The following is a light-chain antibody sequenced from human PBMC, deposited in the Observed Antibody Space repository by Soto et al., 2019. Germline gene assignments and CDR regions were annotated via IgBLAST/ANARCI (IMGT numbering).Light chain of an antibody. CDR2: DAS. CDR3: QQRSDWPFT. V-gene: IGKV3-11*01. Sequence: EIVLTQSPATVSLSPGERGTLSCRASQSVNSNLAWYQQKLGQAPMLLIYDASNRATGIPARFSGSGSGTDFTLIISSLEPEDFAVYYCQQRSDWPFTFVPGTKVDIK. J-gene: IGKJ3*01. CDR1: QSVNSN.